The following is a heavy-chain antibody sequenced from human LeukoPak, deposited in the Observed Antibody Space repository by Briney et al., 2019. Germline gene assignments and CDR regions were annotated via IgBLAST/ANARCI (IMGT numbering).Heavy chain of an antibody. CDR3: ARDISASDYGDYLFDY. CDR1: GFTFSSYS. D-gene: IGHD4-17*01. CDR2: ISSSSSTI. Sequence: GGSLRLSCAASGFTFSSYSMNWVRQAPGKGLEWVSYISSSSSTIYYADSVKGRFTISRDNSNNMLYLQMNSLRAEDTAVYYCARDISASDYGDYLFDYWGQGTLVTVSS. V-gene: IGHV3-48*01. J-gene: IGHJ4*02.